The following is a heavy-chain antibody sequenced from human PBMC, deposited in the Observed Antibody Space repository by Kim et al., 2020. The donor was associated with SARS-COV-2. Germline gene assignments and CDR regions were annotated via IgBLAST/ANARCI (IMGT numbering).Heavy chain of an antibody. CDR3: ASGDYYYGMDV. Sequence: SETLSLTCTVSGGSISSYYWSWIRQPPGKGLEWIGYIYYSGSTNYDPSLKSRVTMSVDTSKNQFSLKLSSVTAADTAVYYCASGDYYYGMDVWGQGTTVTVSS. D-gene: IGHD2-15*01. J-gene: IGHJ6*02. CDR1: GGSISSYY. V-gene: IGHV4-59*13. CDR2: IYYSGST.